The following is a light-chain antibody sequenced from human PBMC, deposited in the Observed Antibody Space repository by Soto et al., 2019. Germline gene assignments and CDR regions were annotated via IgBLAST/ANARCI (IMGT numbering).Light chain of an antibody. V-gene: IGKV3-11*01. CDR2: DAS. J-gene: IGKJ5*01. CDR1: QSVSNF. CDR3: QQRSSWPIT. Sequence: ETVLTQSPATLSLSPGERATLSCRASQSVSNFLAWYLQRPGQAPRLLIFDASKRAAGVPARFSGSGSGTDFTLTISILEPEDFAVYYCQQRSSWPITFGQGTRLEIK.